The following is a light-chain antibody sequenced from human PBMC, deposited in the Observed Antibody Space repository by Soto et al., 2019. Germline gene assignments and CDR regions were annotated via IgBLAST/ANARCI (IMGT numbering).Light chain of an antibody. CDR1: QSVSSN. CDR2: GAS. Sequence: EIVMTQSPATLSVSPGERATLSCRASQSVSSNLAWYQQKPGQAPRLLMYGASTRATGVPDRSSGSGSGTEFTLTISNLQSEDFAIYYCQRYNDCPLTFGQGTKLEIK. CDR3: QRYNDCPLT. J-gene: IGKJ2*01. V-gene: IGKV3-15*01.